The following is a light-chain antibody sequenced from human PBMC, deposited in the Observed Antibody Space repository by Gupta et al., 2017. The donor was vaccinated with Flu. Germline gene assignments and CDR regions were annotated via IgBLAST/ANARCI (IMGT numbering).Light chain of an antibody. CDR3: ETWDSNTRV. CDR2: LEVVGSY. J-gene: IGLJ3*02. Sequence: SGHSRYSIEWHHKQSRKAHQYVMKLEVVGSYNKWSGVPDRFSGARSGADRYLTISTLQSDDEADYYCETWDSNTRVFGGGTKLTVL. CDR1: SGHSRYS. V-gene: IGLV4-60*03.